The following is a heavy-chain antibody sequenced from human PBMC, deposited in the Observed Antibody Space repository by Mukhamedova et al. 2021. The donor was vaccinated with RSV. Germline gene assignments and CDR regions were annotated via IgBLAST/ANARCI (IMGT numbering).Heavy chain of an antibody. J-gene: IGHJ5*02. D-gene: IGHD2/OR15-2a*01. CDR3: ARRTTDFTNWFDP. Sequence: AEYMGGRFTISRDNAMNSLYLQMNSLRAEDTAVYYCARRTTDFTNWFDPWVQGSVVTVSS. V-gene: IGHV3-11*06.